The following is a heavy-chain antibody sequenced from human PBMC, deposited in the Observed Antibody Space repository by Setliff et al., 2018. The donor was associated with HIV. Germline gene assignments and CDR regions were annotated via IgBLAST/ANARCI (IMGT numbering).Heavy chain of an antibody. V-gene: IGHV4-31*01. D-gene: IGHD2-21*02. CDR1: GDSIDRSNFF. Sequence: SETLSLTCTVSGDSIDRSNFFWTWIRQHPGKGLEWIGYIYYSGSATYNPSLKSQASISVDTSRNEFSLKLSSVTAAGTAVYFCARGGAFCGRDSCYYLDYWGQGNPVTVSS. CDR2: IYYSGSA. CDR3: ARGGAFCGRDSCYYLDY. J-gene: IGHJ4*02.